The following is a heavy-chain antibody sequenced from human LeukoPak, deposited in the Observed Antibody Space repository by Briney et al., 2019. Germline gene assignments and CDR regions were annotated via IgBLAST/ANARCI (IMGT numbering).Heavy chain of an antibody. CDR1: GGSISSGSYY. J-gene: IGHJ6*03. V-gene: IGHV4-61*02. CDR3: AITPAYYYYYMDV. Sequence: PSETLSLTCTVSGGSISSGSYYWSWIRQPAGKGLEWIGRIYTSGSTNYSPSLKSRVTISVDTSKNQFSLKLSSVTAADTAVYYCAITPAYYYYYMDVWGKGTTVTVSS. CDR2: IYTSGST.